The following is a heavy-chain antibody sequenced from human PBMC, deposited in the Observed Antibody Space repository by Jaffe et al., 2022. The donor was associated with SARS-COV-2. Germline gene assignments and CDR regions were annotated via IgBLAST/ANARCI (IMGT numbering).Heavy chain of an antibody. J-gene: IGHJ6*03. CDR1: GGTFSSYA. CDR3: ARVYYGSGSYLHYYYYYMDV. V-gene: IGHV1-69*01. Sequence: QVQLVQSGAEVKKPGSSVKVSCKASGGTFSSYAISWVRQAPGQGLEWMGGIIPIFGTANYAQKFQGRVTITADESTSTAYMELSSLRSEDTAVYYCARVYYGSGSYLHYYYYYMDVWGKGTTVTVSS. CDR2: IIPIFGTA. D-gene: IGHD3-10*01.